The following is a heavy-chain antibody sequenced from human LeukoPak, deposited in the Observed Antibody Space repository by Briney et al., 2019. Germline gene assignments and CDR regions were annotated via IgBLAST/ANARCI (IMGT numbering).Heavy chain of an antibody. CDR3: ASESNYYDSSFDY. D-gene: IGHD3-22*01. CDR2: ISYDGSNK. V-gene: IGHV3-30-3*01. Sequence: TGGSLRLSCAASGFTFSSYAMDWVRQAPGKGLEWVAVISYDGSNKYYADSVKGRFTISRDNSKNTLYLQMNSLRAEDTAVYYCASESNYYDSSFDYWGQGTLVTVSS. CDR1: GFTFSSYA. J-gene: IGHJ4*02.